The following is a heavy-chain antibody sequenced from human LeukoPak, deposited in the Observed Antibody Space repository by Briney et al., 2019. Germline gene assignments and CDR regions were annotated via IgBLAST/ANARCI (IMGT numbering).Heavy chain of an antibody. CDR3: AKKGTGSYSEFEY. CDR1: GFVFSSYA. V-gene: IGHV3-23*01. Sequence: GGSLRLSCAASGFVFSSYAMSWVRQAPGKGLEWVSSISGSGSTYYADSVKGRFTISRDDSRNTLYLQVSSLRAEDTAVYFCAKKGTGSYSEFEYWGQGTLVSVS. D-gene: IGHD1-26*01. J-gene: IGHJ4*02. CDR2: ISGSGST.